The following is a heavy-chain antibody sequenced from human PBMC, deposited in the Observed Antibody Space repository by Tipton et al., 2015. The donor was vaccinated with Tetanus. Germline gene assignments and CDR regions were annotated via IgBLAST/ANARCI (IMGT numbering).Heavy chain of an antibody. V-gene: IGHV4-4*01. CDR1: GVSISTSDW. CDR2: IFHDGTT. CDR3: ASHLGSCSSTICQPVAY. Sequence: TLSLTCAVSGVSISTSDWWSWVRQPPGKGLEWIGEIFHDGTTNYNPSLKSRVTISLDKSKSHFSLKWTSVTAADTAVYFCASHLGSCSSTICQPVAYWGQGSLVTFSS. J-gene: IGHJ4*02. D-gene: IGHD2-2*01.